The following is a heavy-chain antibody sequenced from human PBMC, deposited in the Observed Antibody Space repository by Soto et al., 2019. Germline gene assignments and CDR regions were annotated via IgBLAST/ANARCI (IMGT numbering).Heavy chain of an antibody. CDR1: GCTFTSYG. Sequence: GASVKVSCKASGCTFTSYGISWVRQAPGQGLEWMGWISAYNGNTNYAQKLQGRVTMTTDTSTSTAYMELRSLRSDDTAVYYCARGRSRWYRGYFDYWGQGTLVTVSS. D-gene: IGHD6-13*01. CDR2: ISAYNGNT. J-gene: IGHJ4*02. CDR3: ARGRSRWYRGYFDY. V-gene: IGHV1-18*01.